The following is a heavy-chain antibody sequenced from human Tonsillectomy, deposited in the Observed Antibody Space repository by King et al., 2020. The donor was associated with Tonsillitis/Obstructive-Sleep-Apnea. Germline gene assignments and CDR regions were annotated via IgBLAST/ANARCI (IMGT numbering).Heavy chain of an antibody. V-gene: IGHV4-34*01. J-gene: IGHJ6*03. CDR3: ASSIFGVVIMYYYYYMDV. D-gene: IGHD3-3*01. Sequence: VQLQQWGAGLLKPSETLSLTCAVYGGSFSGYYWSWIRQPPGKGLEGIGEINHSGSTNYNPSLKSRVTISVETSKNQFSLKLSSVTAADTAVYYCASSIFGVVIMYYYYYMDVWGKGTTVTVSS. CDR1: GGSFSGYY. CDR2: INHSGST.